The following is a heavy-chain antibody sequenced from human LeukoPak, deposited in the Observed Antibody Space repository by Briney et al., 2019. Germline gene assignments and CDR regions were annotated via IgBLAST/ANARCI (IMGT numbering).Heavy chain of an antibody. J-gene: IGHJ3*02. CDR2: INHSGST. CDR3: ARGYSSGWYFPRGAFDI. Sequence: SETLSLTCAVYGGSFSGYYWSWIRQPPGKGLEWIGEINHSGSTNYNPSLKSRVTISVDTSKNQFSLKPSSVTAADTAVYYCARGYSSGWYFPRGAFDIWGQGTMVTVSS. CDR1: GGSFSGYY. V-gene: IGHV4-34*01. D-gene: IGHD6-19*01.